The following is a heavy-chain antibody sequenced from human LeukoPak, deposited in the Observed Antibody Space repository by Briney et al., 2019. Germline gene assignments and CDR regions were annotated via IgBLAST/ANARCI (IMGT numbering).Heavy chain of an antibody. D-gene: IGHD1-1*01. CDR3: ARALNLLDPVTLDY. V-gene: IGHV3-48*01. J-gene: IGHJ4*02. Sequence: GGSLRLSCAASGFTFSSYSMNWVRQAPGKGLEWVSYISSSSSTIYYADSVKGRFTISRDNARNSLYLQMNSLRAEDTAVYYCARALNLLDPVTLDYWGQGTLVTVSS. CDR2: ISSSSSTI. CDR1: GFTFSSYS.